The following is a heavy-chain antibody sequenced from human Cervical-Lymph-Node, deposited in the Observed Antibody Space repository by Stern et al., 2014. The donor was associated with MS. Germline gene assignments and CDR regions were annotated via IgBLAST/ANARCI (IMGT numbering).Heavy chain of an antibody. J-gene: IGHJ4*02. D-gene: IGHD3-10*01. CDR2: LYWDDDK. Sequence: QITLKESGPTLVKPTQTLTLTCTFSGFSLSTSGVGVGWIRQPPGKALEWLAPLYWDDDKRYSPSLKSRLTITKDTSKNQVVLTMTNMDPVDTATYYCAHRRSYYGSGSYYNAFDYWGQGTLVTVSS. CDR1: GFSLSTSGVG. V-gene: IGHV2-5*02. CDR3: AHRRSYYGSGSYYNAFDY.